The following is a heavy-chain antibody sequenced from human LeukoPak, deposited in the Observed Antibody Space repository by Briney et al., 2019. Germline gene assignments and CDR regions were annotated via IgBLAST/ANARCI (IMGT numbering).Heavy chain of an antibody. D-gene: IGHD1-26*01. Sequence: PGGSLRPSCAASGFTVSRNYMSWVRQAPGKGLEWVSVIYSADSAYYADSVRGRFTISRDSSKNTLYLQMNSLRADDTAVYYCAREVGGGATNYFDYWGQGTLVTVSS. CDR3: AREVGGGATNYFDY. J-gene: IGHJ4*02. V-gene: IGHV3-53*01. CDR1: GFTVSRNY. CDR2: IYSADSA.